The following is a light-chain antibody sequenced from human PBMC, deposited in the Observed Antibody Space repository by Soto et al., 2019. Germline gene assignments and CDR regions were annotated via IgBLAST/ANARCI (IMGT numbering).Light chain of an antibody. J-gene: IGLJ3*02. V-gene: IGLV6-57*01. CDR2: EDN. CDR3: QSYDATNQV. CDR1: SGSIASNY. Sequence: NFMLTQPHSVSESPGKTVIISCTRSSGSIASNYVQWYQQRPGSSPTTVIYEDNQRPSGVPDQFSGSIASSSNSASLTISGLETEDEADYFCQSYDATNQVFGGGTKLTVL.